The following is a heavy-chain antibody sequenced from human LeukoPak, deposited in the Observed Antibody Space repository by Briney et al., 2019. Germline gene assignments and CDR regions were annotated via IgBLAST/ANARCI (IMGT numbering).Heavy chain of an antibody. J-gene: IGHJ4*02. CDR2: IRQDGNEK. CDR3: ARDVYYDTNFDF. CDR1: GFTFSGYW. Sequence: GGSLRLSCAASGFTFSGYWMSWVRQAPGRGLEWVASIRQDGNEKHYVDSVKGRFTISRDNAKNSLYLQMNSLRAEDTAVYYCARDVYYDTNFDFWGQGTLVTVSS. D-gene: IGHD3-16*01. V-gene: IGHV3-7*01.